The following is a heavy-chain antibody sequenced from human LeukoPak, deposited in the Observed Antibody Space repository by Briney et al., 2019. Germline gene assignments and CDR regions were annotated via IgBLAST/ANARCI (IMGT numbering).Heavy chain of an antibody. D-gene: IGHD1-26*01. CDR1: GYTFTGYY. J-gene: IGHJ4*02. CDR2: INPNSGGT. CDR3: AREDSGSSDSDY. Sequence: ASVKVSCKASGYTFTGYYMHWVRQAPGQGLEWMGWINPNSGGTNYAQKFQGRVTMTRDTSIGTAYMELSRLRSDDTAVYYCAREDSGSSDSDYWGQGTLVTVSS. V-gene: IGHV1-2*02.